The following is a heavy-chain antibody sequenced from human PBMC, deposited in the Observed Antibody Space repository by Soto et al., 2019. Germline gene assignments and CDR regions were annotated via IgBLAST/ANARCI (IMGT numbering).Heavy chain of an antibody. Sequence: GESLKISCKGSGYSFADYWITWVRQKPGKGLEWMGRIDPSDSQTYYSPSFRGHVTISVTKSITTVFLQWSSLRASDTAMYYCARQIHDSDTGPNFQYYFDSWGQGTPVTVSS. V-gene: IGHV5-10-1*01. CDR2: IDPSDSQT. CDR3: ARQIHDSDTGPNFQYYFDS. J-gene: IGHJ4*01. D-gene: IGHD5-18*01. CDR1: GYSFADYW.